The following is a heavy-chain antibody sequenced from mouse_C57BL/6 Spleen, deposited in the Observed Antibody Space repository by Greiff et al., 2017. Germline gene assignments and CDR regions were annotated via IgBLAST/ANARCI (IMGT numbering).Heavy chain of an antibody. D-gene: IGHD2-3*01. Sequence: VKVVESGAELVKPGASVKISCKASGYAFSSYWMNWVKQRPGKGLERIGQIYTGDCDTNYNGKFKGKATLTADKSSSTAYMQLSSLTSEDSAVYFCARADGYLYAMDYWGQGTSVTVSS. J-gene: IGHJ4*01. V-gene: IGHV1-80*01. CDR2: IYTGDCDT. CDR3: ARADGYLYAMDY. CDR1: GYAFSSYW.